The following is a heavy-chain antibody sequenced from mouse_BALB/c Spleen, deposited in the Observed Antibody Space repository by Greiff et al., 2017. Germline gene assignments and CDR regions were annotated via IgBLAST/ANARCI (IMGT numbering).Heavy chain of an antibody. CDR2: ISYSGST. Sequence: EVQRVESGPSLVKPSQTLSLTCSVTGDSITSGYWNWIRKFPGNKLEYMGYISYSGSTYYNPSLKSRISITRDTSKNQYYLQLNSVTTEDTATYYCARSYYYGSSNWYFDVWGAGTTVTVSS. D-gene: IGHD1-1*01. CDR1: GDSITSGY. J-gene: IGHJ1*01. V-gene: IGHV3-8*02. CDR3: ARSYYYGSSNWYFDV.